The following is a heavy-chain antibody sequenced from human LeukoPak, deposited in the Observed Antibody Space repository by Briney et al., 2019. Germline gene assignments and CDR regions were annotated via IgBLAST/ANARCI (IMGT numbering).Heavy chain of an antibody. Sequence: PSETLSLTCTVSGGSISSSSYYWGWIRQPPGKGLEWIGSIYYSGSTYYNPSLKSRVTISVDTSKNQFSLKLSSVTAADTAVHYCASLLLDPGYYYYMDVWGKGTTVPVSS. CDR2: IYYSGST. J-gene: IGHJ6*03. D-gene: IGHD3/OR15-3a*01. CDR1: GGSISSSSYY. V-gene: IGHV4-39*01. CDR3: ASLLLDPGYYYYMDV.